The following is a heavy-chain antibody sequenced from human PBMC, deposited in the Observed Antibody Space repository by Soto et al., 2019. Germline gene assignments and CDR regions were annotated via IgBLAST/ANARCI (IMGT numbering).Heavy chain of an antibody. D-gene: IGHD2-2*01. J-gene: IGHJ6*02. CDR3: ARVKGYCISTSCYNAVDYYYYGMDV. V-gene: IGHV4-30-4*01. Sequence: SETLSLTCTVSGGSISSGDYYWSWIRQHPGKGLERIEYIYNSGSTYYNPSLKSRITISVDTSKNQFSLKLSSVTAADTAVYYCARVKGYCISTSCYNAVDYYYYGMDVWGQGTTVTVSS. CDR1: GGSISSGDYY. CDR2: IYNSGST.